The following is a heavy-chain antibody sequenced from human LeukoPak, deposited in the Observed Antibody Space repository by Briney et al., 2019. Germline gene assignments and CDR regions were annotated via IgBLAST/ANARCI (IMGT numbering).Heavy chain of an antibody. CDR2: ISSSSYI. J-gene: IGHJ4*02. V-gene: IGHV3-21*01. CDR1: GFSVISYS. Sequence: PGRSLRLSWSASGFSVISYSMSWARHAPGRGRGVVSSISSSSYIYYADSVKGRFTISRDNAKNSLYLQMNSLRAEDTAVYYCARVEAARPGASVDYWGQGTLVTVSS. CDR3: ARVEAARPGASVDY. D-gene: IGHD6-6*01.